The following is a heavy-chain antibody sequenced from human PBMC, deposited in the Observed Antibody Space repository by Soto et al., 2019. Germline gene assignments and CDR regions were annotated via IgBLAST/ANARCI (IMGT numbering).Heavy chain of an antibody. CDR1: GYTFTSYD. Sequence: ASVKVSCTASGYTFTSYDINWVRQATGKGLEWMGGFDPDDGKTSYAQKFQGRVTMTEDTSTDTAYMELSSLRSEDTAVYYCATVEAGTTVLFYWGQGTLVTVS. D-gene: IGHD1-1*01. CDR2: FDPDDGKT. CDR3: ATVEAGTTVLFY. V-gene: IGHV1-24*01. J-gene: IGHJ4*02.